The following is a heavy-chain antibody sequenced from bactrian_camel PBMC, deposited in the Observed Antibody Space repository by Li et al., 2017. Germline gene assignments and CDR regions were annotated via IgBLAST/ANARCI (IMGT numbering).Heavy chain of an antibody. V-gene: IGHV3S53*01. Sequence: VQLVESGGGSVQTGGSLRLSCTADGHDGSKNCMGWFREAPGKEREEVASIDSDGSTYYRDSVKGRFTVSKDNHQNTLYLQMNSLKPEDTAMYYCAARFLCIGGFHTVPGYWGQGTQVTVS. CDR3: AARFLCIGGFHTVPGY. D-gene: IGHD1*01. J-gene: IGHJ6*01. CDR1: GHDGSKNC. CDR2: IDSDGST.